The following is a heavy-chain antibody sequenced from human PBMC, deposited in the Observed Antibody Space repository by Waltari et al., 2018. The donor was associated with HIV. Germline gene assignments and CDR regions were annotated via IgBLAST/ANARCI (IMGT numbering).Heavy chain of an antibody. V-gene: IGHV3-33*01. CDR1: GFTFNKPG. Sequence: QVLLVASGGGVVQPGGSVRLSCAASGFTFNKPGIHWVRQAPGKGLEWVAVIWYDGSKTYYEGSVKGRFTISRDTSKNTVYLQMSSLRAEDTALYYCARDQEFMTTVTPLAYWGQGTPVTVSS. J-gene: IGHJ4*02. CDR3: ARDQEFMTTVTPLAY. CDR2: IWYDGSKT. D-gene: IGHD4-4*01.